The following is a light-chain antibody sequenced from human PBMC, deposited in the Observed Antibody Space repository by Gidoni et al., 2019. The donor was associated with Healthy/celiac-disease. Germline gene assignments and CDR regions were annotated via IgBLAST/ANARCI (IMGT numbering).Light chain of an antibody. J-gene: IGKJ4*01. CDR2: DAS. Sequence: IHMTQSPSSLSASVGDRVTITCQASQDISNYLNWYQQKPGKAPKLLIYDASNLETGVPSRFSGSGSGTDFTFTISSLQPEDIATYYCQQYDNLPRLTFGGXTKVEIK. CDR3: QQYDNLPRLT. CDR1: QDISNY. V-gene: IGKV1-33*01.